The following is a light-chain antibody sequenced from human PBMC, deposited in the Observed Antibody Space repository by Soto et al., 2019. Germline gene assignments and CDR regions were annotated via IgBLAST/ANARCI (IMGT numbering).Light chain of an antibody. J-gene: IGKJ1*01. CDR1: QSVSSSY. Sequence: EIVMTHSPATLSVSPGDRATLSCSSSQSVSSSYLAWYQQKPGRAPRLLIYTASTRATDIPDRFSGSGSGTDFTLTISSLQSEDFAVYYCQQYRTSPPTWTFGQGTKVDIK. V-gene: IGKV3-20*01. CDR3: QQYRTSPPTWT. CDR2: TAS.